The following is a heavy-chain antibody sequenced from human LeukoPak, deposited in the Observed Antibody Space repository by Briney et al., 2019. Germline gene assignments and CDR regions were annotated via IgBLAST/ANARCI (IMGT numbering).Heavy chain of an antibody. CDR3: AKDGTKPYSSSWFYYYYMDV. J-gene: IGHJ6*03. CDR1: GFTFSSYG. V-gene: IGHV3-30*02. CDR2: IRYDGSNK. D-gene: IGHD6-13*01. Sequence: PGGSLRLSCAASGFTFSSYGMHWVRQAPGKGLEWVAFIRYDGSNKYYADSVKGRFTISRDNSKNTLYLQMNSLRAEDTAVYYCAKDGTKPYSSSWFYYYYMDVWGKGTTVTISS.